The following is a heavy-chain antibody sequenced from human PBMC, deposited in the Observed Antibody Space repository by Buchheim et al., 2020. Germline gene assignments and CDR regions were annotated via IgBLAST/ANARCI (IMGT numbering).Heavy chain of an antibody. V-gene: IGHV4-39*01. J-gene: IGHJ3*02. CDR2: IYYSGST. D-gene: IGHD3-22*01. CDR3: ASHTGYYDSSGYYGAFDI. CDR1: GGSISSSSYY. Sequence: QVQLQESGPGLVKPSETLSLTCTVSGGSISSSSYYWGWIRQPPGKGLEWIGSIYYSGSTYYNPSLQSRVTISVDTSKNQFSLKLSSVTAADTAVYYCASHTGYYDSSGYYGAFDIWGQGT.